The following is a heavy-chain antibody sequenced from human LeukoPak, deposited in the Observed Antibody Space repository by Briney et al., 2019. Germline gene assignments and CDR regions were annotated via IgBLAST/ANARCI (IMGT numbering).Heavy chain of an antibody. Sequence: GGSLRLSCAASGFTFSSYAMTWVRQAPGKGLEWVSAISGSGGSTYYADSVKGRFTISRYNSKHTLSLQMDSLRAEDTAVYYCAKTPIYDYVWGSYRQYYFYFWGQGTLGTVSS. V-gene: IGHV3-23*01. CDR1: GFTFSSYA. CDR2: ISGSGGST. D-gene: IGHD3-16*02. J-gene: IGHJ4*02. CDR3: AKTPIYDYVWGSYRQYYFYF.